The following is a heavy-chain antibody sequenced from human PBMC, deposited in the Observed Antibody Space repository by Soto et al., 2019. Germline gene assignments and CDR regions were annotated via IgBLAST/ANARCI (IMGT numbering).Heavy chain of an antibody. CDR2: IYYSGST. D-gene: IGHD3-22*01. V-gene: IGHV4-31*03. J-gene: IGHJ4*02. CDR1: GGSISSSDYY. CDR3: ARVGYDSSGFDY. Sequence: PSETLSLTCTVSGGSISSSDYYWSWIRQHPGKGLEWIGYIYYSGSTYYNPSLKSRVTISVDTSKNQFSLKLSSVTAADTAVYYCARVGYDSSGFDYWGQGTLVTVSS.